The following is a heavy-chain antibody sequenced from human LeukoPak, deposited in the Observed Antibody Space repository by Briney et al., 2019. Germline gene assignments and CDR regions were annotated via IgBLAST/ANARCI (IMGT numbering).Heavy chain of an antibody. Sequence: GGSLRLSCAASGFTFSSYNMNGVRQAPGKGGEGVSSITSGRSYRVYADSVKGRFTISRDNAKNSLYLQMNSLRAEDTAVYYCARDPYSGSYGNYYYSFIDVWGKGTPVTISS. CDR1: GFTFSSYN. J-gene: IGHJ6*03. V-gene: IGHV3-21*01. D-gene: IGHD1-26*01. CDR3: ARDPYSGSYGNYYYSFIDV. CDR2: ITSGRSYR.